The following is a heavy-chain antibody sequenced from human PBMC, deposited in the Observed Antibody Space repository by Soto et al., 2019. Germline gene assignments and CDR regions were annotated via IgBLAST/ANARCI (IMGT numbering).Heavy chain of an antibody. CDR3: ARPTVVGATVRYFFDF. Sequence: ASVKVSCKASGYTFSSYYIHWLRQAPGQGLEWMGVVNPGGGSTNYAQNFRGRVTMTRDTSTSTVYMELSSLRSEDTAVYYCARPTVVGATVRYFFDFWGQGTLVTVSS. V-gene: IGHV1-46*01. D-gene: IGHD1-26*01. J-gene: IGHJ4*01. CDR1: GYTFSSYY. CDR2: VNPGGGST.